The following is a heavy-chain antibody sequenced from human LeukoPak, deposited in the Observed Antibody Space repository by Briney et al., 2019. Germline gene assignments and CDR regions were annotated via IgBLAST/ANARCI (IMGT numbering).Heavy chain of an antibody. V-gene: IGHV4-31*02. Sequence: SETLSLPCIVSGGSISSGDNYWSWIRQQPGKGLEWVGYIYYSGSSYYNPSLKSRVTISVDTSKNQFSLKLSSVTAADTAVYYCARVGLNAFDIWGQGTMVTVSS. CDR1: GGSISSGDNY. D-gene: IGHD5/OR15-5a*01. J-gene: IGHJ3*02. CDR3: ARVGLNAFDI. CDR2: IYYSGSS.